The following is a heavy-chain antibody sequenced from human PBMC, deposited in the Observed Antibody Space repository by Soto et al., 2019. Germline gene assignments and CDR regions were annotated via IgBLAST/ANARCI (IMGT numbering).Heavy chain of an antibody. J-gene: IGHJ4*02. D-gene: IGHD4-17*01. CDR3: ATDFMPTVAPDFDC. CDR1: GYTLTELS. Sequence: QVQLVQSGAEVKKPGASVKVSCKVSGYTLTELSMHWVRQAPGQGLEWMGGFDPEDGETIYAQKFQGRVTMTADTSDDTAYMELSSLTSEYPGAYECATDFMPTVAPDFDCWGQGTLVTVSS. V-gene: IGHV1-24*01. CDR2: FDPEDGET.